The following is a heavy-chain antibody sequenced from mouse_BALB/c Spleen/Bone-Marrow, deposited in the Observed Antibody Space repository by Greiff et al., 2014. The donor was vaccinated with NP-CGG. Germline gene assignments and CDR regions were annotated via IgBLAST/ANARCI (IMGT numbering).Heavy chain of an antibody. CDR3: ASRGEVRRHYYAMDY. D-gene: IGHD2-14*01. V-gene: IGHV1-77*01. CDR2: IYPGSGST. Sequence: VQLQESGPELVKPGASVKMSCKASGYTFTDYVISWVKQRTGQGLEWIGEIYPGSGSTYYNEKFKGKATLTAGKSSNTAYMQLSSLTSEDSAVYFCASRGEVRRHYYAMDYWGQGTSVTVSS. CDR1: GYTFTDYV. J-gene: IGHJ4*01.